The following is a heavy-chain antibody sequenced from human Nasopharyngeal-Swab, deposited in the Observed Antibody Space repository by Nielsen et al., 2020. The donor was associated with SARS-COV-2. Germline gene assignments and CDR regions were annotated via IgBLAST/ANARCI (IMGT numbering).Heavy chain of an antibody. CDR3: AKKAPGVGQLWYDY. D-gene: IGHD5-18*01. Sequence: GESLKISCAASGFTFSSYAMNWVRQAPGKGLEWVSVIYSGGSSTYYADSVKGRFTISRDNSKNTLYLQMNSLRAEDTAVYYCAKKAPGVGQLWYDYWGQGTLVTVSS. J-gene: IGHJ4*02. CDR2: IYSGGSST. CDR1: GFTFSSYA. V-gene: IGHV3-23*03.